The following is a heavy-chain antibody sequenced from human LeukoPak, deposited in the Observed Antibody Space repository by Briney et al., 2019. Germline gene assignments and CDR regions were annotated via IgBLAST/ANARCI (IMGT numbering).Heavy chain of an antibody. J-gene: IGHJ4*02. CDR2: IIGFDGTI. D-gene: IGHD4/OR15-4a*01. Sequence: GGSLRLSCAASGFTFRKYGMTWVRQAPGGGLEWVSIIGFDGTIIYADSVKGRFTISRDNSKNTLYMEVNSLRADDRAVYYCARGGMGVTRHLDYWGQGTLVTVSS. CDR1: GFTFRKYG. CDR3: ARGGMGVTRHLDY. V-gene: IGHV3-23*01.